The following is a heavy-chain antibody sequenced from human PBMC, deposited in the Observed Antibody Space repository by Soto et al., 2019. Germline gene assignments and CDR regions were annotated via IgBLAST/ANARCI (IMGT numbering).Heavy chain of an antibody. CDR3: ARDRVRKTRLGFSTYSNYQPLGTYYYYGMDV. J-gene: IGHJ6*02. CDR2: ISSSSSYT. CDR1: GFTFSDYY. V-gene: IGHV3-11*06. D-gene: IGHD4-4*01. Sequence: GGSLRLSCAASGFTFSDYYMSWIRQAPGKGLEWVSYISSSSSYTNYADSVKGRFTISRDNAKNSLYLQMNSLRAEDTAVYYCARDRVRKTRLGFSTYSNYQPLGTYYYYGMDVWGQGTTVTVSS.